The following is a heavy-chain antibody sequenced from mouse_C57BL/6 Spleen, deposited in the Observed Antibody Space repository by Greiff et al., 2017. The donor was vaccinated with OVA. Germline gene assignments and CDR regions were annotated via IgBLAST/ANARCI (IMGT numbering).Heavy chain of an antibody. Sequence: QVQLKQPGAELVRPGSSVKLSCKASGYTFTSYWMHWVKQRPIQGLEWIGNIDPSDSETHYNQKFKDKATLTVDKSSSTAYMQLSSLTSEDSAVYYCAREGGYSNYFDYWGQGTTLTVSS. J-gene: IGHJ2*01. CDR3: AREGGYSNYFDY. CDR1: GYTFTSYW. CDR2: IDPSDSET. D-gene: IGHD2-5*01. V-gene: IGHV1-52*01.